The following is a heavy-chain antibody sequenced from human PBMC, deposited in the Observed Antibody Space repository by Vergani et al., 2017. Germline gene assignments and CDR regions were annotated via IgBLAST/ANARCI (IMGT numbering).Heavy chain of an antibody. CDR1: GGTFSSYA. CDR2: IIPIFGTA. J-gene: IGHJ6*04. CDR3: ARGELGYCGSTSCPQYYYGMDV. D-gene: IGHD2-2*01. Sequence: QVQLVQSGAEVKKPGSSVKVSCKASGGTFSSYAISWVRQAPGQGLEWMGGIIPIFGTANYAQKFKGRVTITADESTRTAYMELSRLRSEDTAVYYCARGELGYCGSTSCPQYYYGMDVWGEGTTVTVSS. V-gene: IGHV1-69*13.